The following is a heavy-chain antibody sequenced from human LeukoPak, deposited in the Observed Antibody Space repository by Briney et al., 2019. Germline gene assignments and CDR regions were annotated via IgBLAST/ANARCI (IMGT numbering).Heavy chain of an antibody. J-gene: IGHJ4*02. CDR2: INHSGST. CDR1: GGSFSGYY. V-gene: IGHV4-34*01. D-gene: IGHD2-2*02. Sequence: SETLSLTCAVYGGSFSGYYWSWIRQPPGKGLEWIGEINHSGSTNYNPSLKSRVTTSVDTSKNQFSLKLSSVTAADTAVYYCASYCSSTSCYKDYWGQGTLVTVSS. CDR3: ASYCSSTSCYKDY.